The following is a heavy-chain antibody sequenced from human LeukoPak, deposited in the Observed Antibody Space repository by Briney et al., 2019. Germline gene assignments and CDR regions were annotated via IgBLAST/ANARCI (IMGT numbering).Heavy chain of an antibody. Sequence: PGGSLRLSCAASGFTFSSYAMSWVRQAPGKGLEWVSAISGSGGSTYYADSVKGRFTISRDNSKNTLYLQMNSLRAEDTAVYYCAKWPYYYDSSDTQGEHFDYWGQGTLVIVSS. V-gene: IGHV3-23*01. CDR1: GFTFSSYA. CDR2: ISGSGGST. J-gene: IGHJ4*02. D-gene: IGHD3-22*01. CDR3: AKWPYYYDSSDTQGEHFDY.